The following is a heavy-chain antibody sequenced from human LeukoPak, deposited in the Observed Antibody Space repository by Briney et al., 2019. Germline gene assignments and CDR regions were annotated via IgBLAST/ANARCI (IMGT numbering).Heavy chain of an antibody. CDR2: IYHSGST. V-gene: IGHV4-4*02. Sequence: GSLRLSCVASGFTFSSYWMTWVRQTPGKGLEWIGEIYHSGSTNYNPSLKSRVTISVDKSKNQFSLKLSSVTAADTAVYYCASVNDYGDPLPRYMDVWGKGTAVTVSS. CDR1: GFTFSSYW. CDR3: ASVNDYGDPLPRYMDV. D-gene: IGHD4-17*01. J-gene: IGHJ6*03.